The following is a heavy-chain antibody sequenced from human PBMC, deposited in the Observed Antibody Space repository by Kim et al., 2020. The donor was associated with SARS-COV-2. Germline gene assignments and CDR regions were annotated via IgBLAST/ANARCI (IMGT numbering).Heavy chain of an antibody. D-gene: IGHD1-7*01. V-gene: IGHV5-51*01. Sequence: NPRYGPSFQGQVTISADKSISTAYLQWSSLKASDTAMYYCARRLDWNYREWGQGTLVTVSS. CDR2: NP. CDR3: ARRLDWNYRE. J-gene: IGHJ4*02.